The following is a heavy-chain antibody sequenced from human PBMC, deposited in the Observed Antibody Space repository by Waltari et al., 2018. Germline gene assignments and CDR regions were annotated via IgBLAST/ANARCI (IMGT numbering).Heavy chain of an antibody. V-gene: IGHV4-34*01. J-gene: IGHJ4*02. Sequence: QVQLQQWGAGLLKPSETLSLTCAVYGGSFSGYYWSWIRQPPGKGLEWIGEINHSGSTNYNPSLKSRVTISVDTSKNQFSLKLSSVTAADTAVYYCARDQWPGTQTFDYWGQGTLVTVSS. CDR1: GGSFSGYY. D-gene: IGHD6-19*01. CDR2: INHSGST. CDR3: ARDQWPGTQTFDY.